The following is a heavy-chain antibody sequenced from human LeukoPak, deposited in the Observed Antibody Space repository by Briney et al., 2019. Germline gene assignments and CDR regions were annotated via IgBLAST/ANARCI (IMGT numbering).Heavy chain of an antibody. J-gene: IGHJ3*02. D-gene: IGHD6-6*01. CDR3: ERDGNSGSSLDI. CDR1: GYTFTGFY. V-gene: IGHV1-2*02. Sequence: GSVKVSCKASGYTFTGFYIHWVRQAPGQGLEWMGWIYPYSGDTNYAQNFQGRVTMTRVTSMSTAYMELSSLKSDDTTGHYCERDGNSGSSLDIWGQGTMLTVSS. CDR2: IYPYSGDT.